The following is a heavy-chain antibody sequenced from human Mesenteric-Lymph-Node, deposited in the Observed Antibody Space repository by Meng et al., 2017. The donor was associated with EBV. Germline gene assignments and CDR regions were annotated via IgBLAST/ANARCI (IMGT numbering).Heavy chain of an antibody. CDR3: ARSFNGDWPFFDL. D-gene: IGHD4-17*01. CDR2: IYHSGPS. J-gene: IGHJ2*01. Sequence: HLEGSGAGLVDPSQTLSLTCAVSGASVSNGDYSWSWIRQPSGKGLEWIGHIYHSGPSYYNPSLRSRVSISLDRAKNEFSLMLNSVTAADTAFYYCARSFNGDWPFFDLWGRGTLVTVSS. V-gene: IGHV4-30-2*01. CDR1: GASVSNGDYS.